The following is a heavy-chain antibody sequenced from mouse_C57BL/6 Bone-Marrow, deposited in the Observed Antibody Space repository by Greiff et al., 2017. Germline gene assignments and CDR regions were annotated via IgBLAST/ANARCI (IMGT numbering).Heavy chain of an antibody. D-gene: IGHD4-1*01. CDR2: ISSGGSYT. V-gene: IGHV5-6*01. CDR1: GFTFSSYG. CDR3: ARRGNWDDY. J-gene: IGHJ2*01. Sequence: EVHLVESGGDLVKPGGSLKLSCAASGFTFSSYGMSWVRQTPDKRLEWVATISSGGSYTYYPDSVKGRFTISRDNAKNTLYLQMSSLKSEDTAMYYCARRGNWDDYRGQGTTLTVSS.